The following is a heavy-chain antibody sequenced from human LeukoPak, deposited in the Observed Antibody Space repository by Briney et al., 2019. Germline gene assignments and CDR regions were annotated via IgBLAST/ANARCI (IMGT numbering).Heavy chain of an antibody. CDR3: AKRDYGFDY. Sequence: GGSLRLSCAASGFTFSSYTMNWVRQAPGKGLEWVSSISGSGATTYHADSVKGRYTISRDNSKDTLYLQMNSLRAEDTAVYYCAKRDYGFDYWGQGTLVTVSS. J-gene: IGHJ4*02. CDR2: ISGSGATT. D-gene: IGHD4/OR15-4a*01. CDR1: GFTFSSYT. V-gene: IGHV3-23*01.